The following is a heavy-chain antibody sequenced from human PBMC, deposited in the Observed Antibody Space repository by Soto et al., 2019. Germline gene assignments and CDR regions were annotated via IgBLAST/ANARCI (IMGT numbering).Heavy chain of an antibody. CDR1: GYSFAGYW. CDR2: IDPSDSQT. CDR3: QSQLYDPDNPHHFQYSFDS. V-gene: IGHV5-10-1*01. J-gene: IGHJ4*02. Sequence: GESLKISCKGSGYSFAGYWITWVRQKPGKGLEWMGRIDPSDSQTYYSPSFRGHVTISVTKSITTVFLQWSSLRASDTAMYYCQSQLYDPDNPHHFQYSFDSWGQGTPVTVSS. D-gene: IGHD2-2*01.